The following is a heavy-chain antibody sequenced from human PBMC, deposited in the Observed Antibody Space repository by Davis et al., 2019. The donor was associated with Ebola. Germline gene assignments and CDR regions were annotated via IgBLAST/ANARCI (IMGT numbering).Heavy chain of an antibody. CDR2: ISGSGDST. CDR3: AKDRGSSGWYPIDY. CDR1: GFTFSSYA. J-gene: IGHJ4*02. D-gene: IGHD6-19*01. Sequence: GGSLRLSCAASGFTFSSYAMSWVRQAPGKGLEWVSSISGSGDSTYYTDSVKGRFTISRDNSKSTLYLQMNSLRAEDTAVYYCAKDRGSSGWYPIDYWGQGTLVTVSS. V-gene: IGHV3-23*01.